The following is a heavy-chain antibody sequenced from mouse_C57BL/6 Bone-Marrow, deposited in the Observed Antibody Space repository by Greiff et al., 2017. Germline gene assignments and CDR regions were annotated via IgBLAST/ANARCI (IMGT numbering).Heavy chain of an antibody. V-gene: IGHV1-76*01. CDR1: GYTFTDYY. D-gene: IGHD2-3*01. CDR2: IYPGSGNT. CDR3: AREGSMDGYSFAY. Sequence: QVQLQQSGAELVRPGASVKLSCKASGYTFTDYYINWVKQRPGQGLEWIARIYPGSGNTYYNEKFKGKATLTAEKSSSTAYMQLSSLTSEDSAVYFWAREGSMDGYSFAYWGQGTLVTVSA. J-gene: IGHJ3*01.